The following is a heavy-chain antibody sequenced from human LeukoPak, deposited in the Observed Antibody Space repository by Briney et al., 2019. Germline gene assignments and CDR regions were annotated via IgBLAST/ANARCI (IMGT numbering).Heavy chain of an antibody. D-gene: IGHD3-10*01. V-gene: IGHV3-7*01. CDR1: GFTFSDHY. J-gene: IGHJ6*03. Sequence: PGGSLRLSCAASGFTFSDHYLDWVRQAPGKGLEWVANIKQDGSEKYYADSVKGRFTVSRDNSKNTLYLQMNSLKGDDTAVYYCAKDSAFYYIDVWGKGTTVIISS. CDR3: AKDSAFYYIDV. CDR2: IKQDGSEK.